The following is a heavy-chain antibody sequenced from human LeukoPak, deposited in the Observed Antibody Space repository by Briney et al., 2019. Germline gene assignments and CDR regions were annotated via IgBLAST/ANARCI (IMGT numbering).Heavy chain of an antibody. CDR1: GFTFSDYY. Sequence: PGGSLRLSCAASGFTFSDYYMTWVRQAPGKGLEWVSIIYSGGTSYYADSVKGRFTISRDNSKNTRYLQMSSLRAEDTAVYYCARDVDYYDSGSREIQIHYWGQGTLVTVSS. J-gene: IGHJ4*02. V-gene: IGHV3-66*01. D-gene: IGHD3-10*01. CDR2: IYSGGTS. CDR3: ARDVDYYDSGSREIQIHY.